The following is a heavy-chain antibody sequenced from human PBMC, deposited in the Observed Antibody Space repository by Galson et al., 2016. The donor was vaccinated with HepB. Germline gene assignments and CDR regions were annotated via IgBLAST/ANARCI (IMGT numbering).Heavy chain of an antibody. Sequence: SETLSLTCTVSGYSISSGYNWGWIRQPPGKGLEWIGSIHHSGNTYCNPSVRSRVTISLDKSNNHFSLRLTSVTAADTAVYYCARIGSWYEGWFDPWGQGTLVTVSS. CDR2: IHHSGNT. V-gene: IGHV4-38-2*02. CDR3: ARIGSWYEGWFDP. J-gene: IGHJ5*02. CDR1: GYSISSGYN. D-gene: IGHD6-13*01.